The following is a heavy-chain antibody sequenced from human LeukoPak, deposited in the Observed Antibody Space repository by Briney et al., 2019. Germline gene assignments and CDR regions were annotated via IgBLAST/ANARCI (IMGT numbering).Heavy chain of an antibody. CDR3: ARAEGGTIFGVVTS. D-gene: IGHD3-3*01. CDR2: INPNSGGT. J-gene: IGHJ5*02. V-gene: IGHV1-2*02. Sequence: ASVKVSCKASGYTFTGYYMHWVRQAPGQGLEWMGWINPNSGGTNYAQKFQGRVTMTRDTSISTAYMELSRLRSDDTAVYYCARAEGGTIFGVVTSWGQGTLVTISS. CDR1: GYTFTGYY.